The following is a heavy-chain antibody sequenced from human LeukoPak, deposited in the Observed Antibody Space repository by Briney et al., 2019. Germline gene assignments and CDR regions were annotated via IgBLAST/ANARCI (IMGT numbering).Heavy chain of an antibody. CDR3: ARDLSSRSGWYGFDY. V-gene: IGHV1-18*01. Sequence: ASVKVSCKASGYTFTSYGISWVRQAPGQGLEWMGWISAYNGNTNYAQKLQGRVTMTTDTSTSTAYMELRRLRSDDTAVYYCARDLSSRSGWYGFDYWGQGTLVTVSS. CDR1: GYTFTSYG. J-gene: IGHJ4*02. D-gene: IGHD6-19*01. CDR2: ISAYNGNT.